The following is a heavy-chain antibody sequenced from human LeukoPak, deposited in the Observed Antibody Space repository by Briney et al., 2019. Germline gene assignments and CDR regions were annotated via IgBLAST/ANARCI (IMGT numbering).Heavy chain of an antibody. Sequence: GRSLRLSCVDSGFTFSAYAMHWVRQAPGKGLEWVAVMSNDGTNAYYADSVKGRFTISRDNSKNTLYLQMSSLSAEDTAVYYCARCSTRGGHAARWFAPWGKGPLVTVST. CDR2: MSNDGTNA. CDR1: GFTFSAYA. J-gene: IGHJ5*02. V-gene: IGHV3-30-3*01. CDR3: ARCSTRGGHAARWFAP. D-gene: IGHD2-15*01.